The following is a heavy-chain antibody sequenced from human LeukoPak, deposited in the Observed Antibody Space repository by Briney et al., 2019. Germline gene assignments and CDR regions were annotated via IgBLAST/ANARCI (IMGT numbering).Heavy chain of an antibody. J-gene: IGHJ4*02. CDR3: ASPYSGYDYNFDH. Sequence: GGSLRLSCSASGFTFSSYAMHWVRQAPGEGLEYVSSIICKGGSTYYADSVKSRVTISRDNSKNTRFLQMSSLRTEDTAVYYCASPYSGYDYNFDHWGQGTLVTFS. D-gene: IGHD5-12*01. CDR1: GFTFSSYA. CDR2: IICKGGST. V-gene: IGHV3-64D*06.